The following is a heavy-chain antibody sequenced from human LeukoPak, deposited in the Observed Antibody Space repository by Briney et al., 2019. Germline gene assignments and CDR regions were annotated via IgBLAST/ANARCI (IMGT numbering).Heavy chain of an antibody. Sequence: SETLSLTCTVSGGSISSYYWSWIRQPPEKGLEWIGYMSDSGSTNYNPSLKSRVTISVDTSKNQFSLKLSSVTAADTAVYYCASGRYGGNIYHYYYMDVWGKGATVTVSS. CDR2: MSDSGST. D-gene: IGHD4-23*01. CDR3: ASGRYGGNIYHYYYMDV. J-gene: IGHJ6*03. CDR1: GGSISSYY. V-gene: IGHV4-59*01.